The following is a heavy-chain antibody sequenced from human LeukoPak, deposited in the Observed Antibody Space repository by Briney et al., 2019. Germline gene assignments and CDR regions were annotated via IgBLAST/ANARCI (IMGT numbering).Heavy chain of an antibody. CDR3: ARDHGIAAAASFLDY. CDR1: GGTFSSYA. Sequence: GASVKVSCKASGGTFSSYAISWVRQAPGQGLEWMGGIIPIFGTANYAQKFQGRVTITTDESTSTAYMELSSLRSEDTAVYYCARDHGIAAAASFLDYWGQGTLVTVSS. V-gene: IGHV1-69*05. CDR2: IIPIFGTA. D-gene: IGHD6-13*01. J-gene: IGHJ4*02.